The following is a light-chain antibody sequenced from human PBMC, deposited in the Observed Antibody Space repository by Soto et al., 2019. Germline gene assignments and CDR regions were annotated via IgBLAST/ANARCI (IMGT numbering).Light chain of an antibody. CDR3: QQRYNWPIT. CDR1: QSVSSY. Sequence: EIVLTQSLATLSLSPGERATLSCRASQSVSSYLAWYQQKPGQAPRLLIYADSNRATGIPARFSGTGSGRDFTLTISSLEPEDFSVYYCQQRYNWPITFGQGTRLEIK. J-gene: IGKJ5*01. CDR2: ADS. V-gene: IGKV3-11*02.